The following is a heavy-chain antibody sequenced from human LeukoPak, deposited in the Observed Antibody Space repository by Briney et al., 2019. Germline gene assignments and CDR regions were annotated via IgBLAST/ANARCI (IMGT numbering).Heavy chain of an antibody. CDR1: GYTFTGYY. V-gene: IGHV1-2*02. CDR2: INPNSGGT. Sequence: GASVKVSCKASGYTFTGYYMHWVRQAPGQGLEWMGWINPNSGGTNYAQKFQGRVTMTRDTSISTAYMELSRLRSDDTAVYYCAKSSYTAMALYYFDYWGQGTLVTVSS. CDR3: AKSSYTAMALYYFDY. J-gene: IGHJ4*02. D-gene: IGHD5-18*01.